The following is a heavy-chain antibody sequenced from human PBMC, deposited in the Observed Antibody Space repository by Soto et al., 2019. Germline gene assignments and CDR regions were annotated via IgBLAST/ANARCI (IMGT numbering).Heavy chain of an antibody. CDR1: GYTFTSYG. CDR3: ARSSLGYCSGGSCYGYNWFDP. D-gene: IGHD2-15*01. V-gene: IGHV1-18*01. CDR2: ISAYNGNT. J-gene: IGHJ5*02. Sequence: QVQLVHSGAEVKKPGASVKVSCKASGYTFTSYGISWVRQAPGQGLEWMGWISAYNGNTNYAQKLQGRVTMTTDTSTSTAYMELRSLRSDDTAVYYCARSSLGYCSGGSCYGYNWFDPWGQGTLVTVSS.